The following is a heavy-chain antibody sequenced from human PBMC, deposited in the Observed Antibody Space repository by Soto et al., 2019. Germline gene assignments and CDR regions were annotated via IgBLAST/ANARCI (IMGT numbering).Heavy chain of an antibody. Sequence: GGSLRLSCAASGFTFSNYAMTWVRQGPGKGLEWVSAISGSGGSAYYADSVKGRFTISRDNSKNTLYLQMNSLRADDSGVYYCAKDPYSGVLVPVAIGFDPWGPGTLVTVPS. CDR1: GFTFSNYA. J-gene: IGHJ5*02. D-gene: IGHD2-2*01. CDR3: AKDPYSGVLVPVAIGFDP. CDR2: ISGSGGSA. V-gene: IGHV3-23*01.